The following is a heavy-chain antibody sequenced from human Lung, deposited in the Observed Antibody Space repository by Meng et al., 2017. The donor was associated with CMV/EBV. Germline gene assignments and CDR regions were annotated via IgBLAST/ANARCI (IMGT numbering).Heavy chain of an antibody. CDR3: ARFPTLGNSDWYAF. CDR2: IYYSGST. V-gene: IGHV4-39*01. D-gene: IGHD6-19*01. J-gene: IGHJ1*01. CDR1: GGSISSSCYH. Sequence: GSLRLSCTVSGGSISSSCYHWGWIRQPPGQGLGWIGNIYYSGSTYYNPSLKSRVTISVDTSKNQFSLKMSSVTAADTAVYYCARFPTLGNSDWYAFWGQGTMVTVSS.